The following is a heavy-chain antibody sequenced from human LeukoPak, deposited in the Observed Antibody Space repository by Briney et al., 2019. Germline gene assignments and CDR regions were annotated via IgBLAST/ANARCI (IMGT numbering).Heavy chain of an antibody. D-gene: IGHD6-19*01. CDR3: ARDGSSGWFLTG. V-gene: IGHV3-33*01. CDR2: IWYDGSNK. J-gene: IGHJ4*02. Sequence: PGGSLRLSCAASGFTFSSYGMHWVRQAPGKGLEWAAVIWYDGSNKYYADSVKGRFTISRDNSKNTLYLQMNSLRAEDTAVYYCARDGSSGWFLTGWGQGTLVTVSS. CDR1: GFTFSSYG.